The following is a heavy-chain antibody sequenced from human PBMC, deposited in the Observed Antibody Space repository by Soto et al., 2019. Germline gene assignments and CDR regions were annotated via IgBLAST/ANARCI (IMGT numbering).Heavy chain of an antibody. D-gene: IGHD3-3*01. CDR1: GYSFTSYW. CDR2: IDPSDSDT. Sequence: GASLKISCKGSGYSFTSYWISWVRQMPGKGLEWMGRIDPSDSDTRYSPSFQGQVTISADKSIGTAYLQWSSLKASDTAMYYCARQGKNYDFWSGYRYYYYYGMDVWGQGTTVTVSS. J-gene: IGHJ6*02. CDR3: ARQGKNYDFWSGYRYYYYYGMDV. V-gene: IGHV5-51*01.